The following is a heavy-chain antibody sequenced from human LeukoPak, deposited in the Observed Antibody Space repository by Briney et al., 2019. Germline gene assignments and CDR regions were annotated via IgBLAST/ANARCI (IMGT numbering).Heavy chain of an antibody. CDR2: IYTSGST. J-gene: IGHJ3*02. Sequence: SETLSLTCTVSGGSISSYYWSWIRQPAGKGLEWIGRIYTSGSTNYNPFLKSRDTMSVDTSKNQFSLKLSSVTAADTAVYYCARGGETRTRNAFDIWGQGTMVTVSS. CDR3: ARGGETRTRNAFDI. D-gene: IGHD3-10*01. CDR1: GGSISSYY. V-gene: IGHV4-4*07.